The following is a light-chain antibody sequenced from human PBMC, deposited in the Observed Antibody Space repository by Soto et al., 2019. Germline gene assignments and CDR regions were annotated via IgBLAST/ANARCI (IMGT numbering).Light chain of an antibody. V-gene: IGKV1-5*03. CDR2: KAS. J-gene: IGKJ2*01. Sequence: DIQMTQSPSTLSASVGDRVTITCRASQSISSWLAWYQQKPGKAPNLLIYKASSLESGGPSRFSGCGSGTEFTLTISSLQPDDFATYYCQQYNSYSPYTFGQGTKLEIK. CDR3: QQYNSYSPYT. CDR1: QSISSW.